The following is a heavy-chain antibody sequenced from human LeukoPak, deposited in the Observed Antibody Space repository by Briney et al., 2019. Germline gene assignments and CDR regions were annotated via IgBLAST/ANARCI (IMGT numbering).Heavy chain of an antibody. D-gene: IGHD4-17*01. CDR1: GFTFSSYD. V-gene: IGHV3-13*01. Sequence: GGSLRLSCAASGFTFSSYDMHWVHQGTGKGLEWVSSIGTTGDTHYAVSVKGRFTISRENAKNSLYLQMSSLSAGDTAVYYCARSFYGDYPYWGQGTLVTVPS. CDR3: ARSFYGDYPY. CDR2: IGTTGDT. J-gene: IGHJ4*02.